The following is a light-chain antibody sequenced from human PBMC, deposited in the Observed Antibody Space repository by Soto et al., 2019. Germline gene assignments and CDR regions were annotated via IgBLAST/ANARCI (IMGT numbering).Light chain of an antibody. Sequence: QSALTQPASVSGSPGQSITISCTGTSSDVGSYNLVSWYQQHPGKSPKLMIYEGSKRPSGVFNRFSGSKSGNTASLTISGLQAEDEAEYCCCSYAGSSTYVVVGGGTKVTVL. V-gene: IGLV2-23*01. CDR1: SSDVGSYNL. J-gene: IGLJ2*01. CDR2: EGS. CDR3: CSYAGSSTYVV.